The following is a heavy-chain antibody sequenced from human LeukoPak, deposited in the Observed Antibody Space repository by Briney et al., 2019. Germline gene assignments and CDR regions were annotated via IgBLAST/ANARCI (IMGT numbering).Heavy chain of an antibody. V-gene: IGHV3-30*02. D-gene: IGHD3-3*01. CDR3: SKDRGVFGVAYSLDY. Sequence: GGSLRLSCAASGFTFSSYGMHWVRQAPGKGREGVAYIRYDGINEYYADSVKGRFTISRDLSKNTLFLQINSLRPEDTAVYYCSKDRGVFGVAYSLDYWGQGTLVTVSS. CDR1: GFTFSSYG. CDR2: IRYDGINE. J-gene: IGHJ4*02.